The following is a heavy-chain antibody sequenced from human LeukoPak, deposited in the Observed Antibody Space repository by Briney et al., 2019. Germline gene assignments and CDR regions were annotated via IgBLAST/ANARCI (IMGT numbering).Heavy chain of an antibody. V-gene: IGHV4-34*01. CDR3: AISDGGHYYFDY. D-gene: IGHD3-16*01. CDR1: GGSLSGYY. Sequence: SETLSLTCAVYGGSLSGYYWSWIRQPPGKGLEWIGEINHSGSTNYNPSLKSRVTISVDTSKNQFSLKLSSVTAADTAVYYCAISDGGHYYFDYWGQGTLVTVSS. CDR2: INHSGST. J-gene: IGHJ4*02.